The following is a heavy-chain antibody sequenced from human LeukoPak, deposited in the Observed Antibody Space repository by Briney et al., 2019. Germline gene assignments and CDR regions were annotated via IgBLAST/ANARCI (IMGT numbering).Heavy chain of an antibody. Sequence: GASVKVSCKVSGYTLTELSMHWVRQAPGKGLEWMGWISAYNGNTNYAQKLQGRVTMTTDTSTSTAYMELRSLRSDDTAVYYCARDSSPYIAAAGTRVAQVDYWGQGTLVTVSS. V-gene: IGHV1-18*01. CDR2: ISAYNGNT. J-gene: IGHJ4*02. CDR3: ARDSSPYIAAAGTRVAQVDY. CDR1: GYTLTELS. D-gene: IGHD6-13*01.